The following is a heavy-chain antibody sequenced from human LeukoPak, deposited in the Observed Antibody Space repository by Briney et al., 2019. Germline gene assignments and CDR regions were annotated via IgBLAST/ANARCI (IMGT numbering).Heavy chain of an antibody. V-gene: IGHV3-30-3*01. J-gene: IGHJ5*02. Sequence: GGSLRLSCEGSGFTFSINAMHWVRQAPGKGLEWLAVISYDGTKQYFADSVKGRFTISRDNSKNTLYLQMNSLRAEDTAVYYCAKETLLGFDPWGQGTLVTVSS. CDR1: GFTFSINA. CDR2: ISYDGTKQ. CDR3: AKETLLGFDP. D-gene: IGHD3-3*02.